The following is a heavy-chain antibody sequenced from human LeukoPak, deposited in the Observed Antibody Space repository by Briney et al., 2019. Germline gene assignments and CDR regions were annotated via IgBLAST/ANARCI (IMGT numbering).Heavy chain of an antibody. CDR3: ARQQGWRFGEQLDY. CDR2: IYYSGST. Sequence: PSETLSLTCTVSGGSISSYYWSWIRQPPGKGLEWIGYIYYSGSTNYNPSLKSRVTISVDTSKNQFSLKLSSVTAADTAVYYCARQQGWRFGEQLDYWGQGTLVTVSS. D-gene: IGHD3-10*01. CDR1: GGSISSYY. J-gene: IGHJ4*02. V-gene: IGHV4-59*01.